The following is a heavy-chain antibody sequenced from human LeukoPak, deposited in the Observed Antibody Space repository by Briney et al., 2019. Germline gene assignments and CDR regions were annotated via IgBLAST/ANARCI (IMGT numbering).Heavy chain of an antibody. V-gene: IGHV1-2*02. CDR1: GYTFTGYY. CDR2: INPNSGGT. J-gene: IGHJ4*02. Sequence: ASVKVSCKASGYTFTGYYMHWVRQAPGQGLEWMGWINPNSGGTNYAQKFQGRVTMTRDTSISTAYMELSRLRSDDTAVYYCARVPITVVPAAIAPPSFDYWGQGTLVTVSS. CDR3: ARVPITVVPAAIAPPSFDY. D-gene: IGHD2-2*01.